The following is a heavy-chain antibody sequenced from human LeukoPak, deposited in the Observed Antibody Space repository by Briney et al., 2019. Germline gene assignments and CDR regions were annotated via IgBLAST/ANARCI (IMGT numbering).Heavy chain of an antibody. CDR3: ASLKVSVVLGAISYYMDV. CDR1: GASITNFY. D-gene: IGHD4/OR15-4a*01. J-gene: IGHJ6*03. V-gene: IGHV4-4*09. CDR2: IYPSGTT. Sequence: SETLSLTCTVSGASITNFYWSWVRRPPGEGLEWIGYIYPSGTTNYNPSLQSRVTMSLDTSKNQLSLRLSSVTAADTAVYFCASLKVSVVLGAISYYMDVWGKGTTVTVSS.